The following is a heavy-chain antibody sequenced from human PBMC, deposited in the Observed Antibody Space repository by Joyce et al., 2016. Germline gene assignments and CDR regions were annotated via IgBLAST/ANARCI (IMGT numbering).Heavy chain of an antibody. D-gene: IGHD2-8*02. J-gene: IGHJ4*02. CDR2: IYYGGTA. Sequence: QLHLQESGPGLVKPSETLSLTCSVSGGSLNRSGYYWGWIRQPPGKGLEWIGSIYYGGTAYYNPSLESRVTISVDTSKNQFSLKLTSVTAADTAVYYCARDRGPIVLVVYAFDYWGQGTLATVSS. CDR3: ARDRGPIVLVVYAFDY. CDR1: GGSLNRSGYY. V-gene: IGHV4-39*07.